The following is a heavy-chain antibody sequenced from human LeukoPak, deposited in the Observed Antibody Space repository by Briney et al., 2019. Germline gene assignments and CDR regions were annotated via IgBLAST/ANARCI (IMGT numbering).Heavy chain of an antibody. J-gene: IGHJ4*02. CDR2: VGHEDGTT. CDR3: ATGAIVFDY. V-gene: IGHV1-24*01. CDR1: VSTLNKIS. D-gene: IGHD3-22*01. Sequence: ASVTVSYKLSVSTLNKISIDWVRQAPGKGGEWMGCVGHEDGTTVHAQKFQGRFHMTVDTATDTAYMDMSSLTSEDTAIYYCATGAIVFDYWGQGTLVTVSS.